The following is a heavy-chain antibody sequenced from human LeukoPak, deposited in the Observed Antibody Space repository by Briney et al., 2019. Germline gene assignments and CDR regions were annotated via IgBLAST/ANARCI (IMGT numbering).Heavy chain of an antibody. CDR2: IDWNDYK. D-gene: IGHD6-13*01. V-gene: IGHV2-5*01. Sequence: SGPTLVNPTQTLTLTCTFSGFSLTTSGVGVGWIRQPPGKALEWLALIDWNDYKRYSPSLKSRLTITKDTSKNQVVLTMTNMDAVDTATYYCAHQRYSSRFGYWYFDLWGRGTLVTVSS. CDR3: AHQRYSSRFGYWYFDL. CDR1: GFSLTTSGVG. J-gene: IGHJ2*01.